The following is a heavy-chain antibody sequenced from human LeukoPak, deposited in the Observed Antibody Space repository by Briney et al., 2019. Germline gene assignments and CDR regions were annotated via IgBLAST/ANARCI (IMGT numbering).Heavy chain of an antibody. J-gene: IGHJ3*01. CDR2: VHGSGIT. Sequence: SETLSLTCAVSGASISSGGYSWSWIRRPPGKGLEWIGYVHGSGITYYNPSLKSRVTISADGSKNQFSLKLSSVTAADTAVYYCARSEAFNVWGQGTMVTVSS. V-gene: IGHV4-30-2*01. CDR1: GASISSGGYS. CDR3: ARSEAFNV.